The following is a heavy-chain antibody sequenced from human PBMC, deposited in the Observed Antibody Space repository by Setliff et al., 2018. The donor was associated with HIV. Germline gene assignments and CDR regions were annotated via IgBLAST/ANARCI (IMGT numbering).Heavy chain of an antibody. J-gene: IGHJ6*03. D-gene: IGHD3-3*01. CDR1: GYTFRTYG. Sequence: ASVKVSCKASGYTFRTYGIHWMRQAPGQRLEYLGWINTANGNTKYSQDLQGRVSITSDTSASTSYMELSSLSSQDMAVYYCARGPLFGDQYYPYHYMDVWGKGTTVTVSS. CDR3: ARGPLFGDQYYPYHYMDV. V-gene: IGHV1-3*03. CDR2: INTANGNT.